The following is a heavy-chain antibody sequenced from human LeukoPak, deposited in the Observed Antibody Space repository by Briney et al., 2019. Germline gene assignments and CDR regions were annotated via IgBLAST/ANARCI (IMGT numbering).Heavy chain of an antibody. CDR3: ASVGATGFDY. CDR2: IYTSGST. J-gene: IGHJ4*02. Sequence: SQTLSLTCTVSGGSISSGSYYWSWIRQPAGKGLEWIGRIYTSGSTNYNPSLKSRVTISVDTSKNQFSLKLSSVTAAVTAVYYCASVGATGFDYWGQGTLVTVSS. V-gene: IGHV4-61*02. CDR1: GGSISSGSYY. D-gene: IGHD1-26*01.